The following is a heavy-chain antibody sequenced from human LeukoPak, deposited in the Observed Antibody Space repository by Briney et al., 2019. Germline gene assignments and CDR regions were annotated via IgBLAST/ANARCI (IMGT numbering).Heavy chain of an antibody. V-gene: IGHV3-23*01. D-gene: IGHD3-9*01. Sequence: GGSLRLSCAASGFTFSSYGMSWVRQAPGKGLEWVSAISGSGGSTYYADSVKGRFTISRDNSRNTLYLQMNSLRADDTAVYYCAGRYFAWLFPPRDYWGQGTLVTVSS. J-gene: IGHJ4*02. CDR1: GFTFSSYG. CDR3: AGRYFAWLFPPRDY. CDR2: ISGSGGST.